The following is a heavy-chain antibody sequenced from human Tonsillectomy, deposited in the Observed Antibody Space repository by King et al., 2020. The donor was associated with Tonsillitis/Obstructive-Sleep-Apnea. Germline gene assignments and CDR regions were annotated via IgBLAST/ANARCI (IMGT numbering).Heavy chain of an antibody. CDR2: ISGDGGST. V-gene: IGHV3-43*02. CDR1: GFTFDDYA. Sequence: VQLVESGGGVVQPGGSLRLSCAASGFTFDDYAMHWVRQAPGKGLEWVSLISGDGGSTYYADSVKGRFTISRYNSKNSLYMQMNSLRTEDTALYYCAKFPYGDYEGGWFDPWGQGTLVTVSS. J-gene: IGHJ5*02. D-gene: IGHD4-17*01. CDR3: AKFPYGDYEGGWFDP.